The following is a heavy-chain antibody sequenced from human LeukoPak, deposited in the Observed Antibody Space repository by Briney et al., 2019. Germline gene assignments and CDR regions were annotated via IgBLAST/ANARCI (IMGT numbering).Heavy chain of an antibody. CDR2: ISGSSRYI. J-gene: IGHJ4*02. CDR3: VRDIQGTGSPLDY. V-gene: IGHV3-21*01. D-gene: IGHD1-1*01. CDR1: GFTFSSYS. Sequence: GGSLRLSCAAFGFTFSSYSMAWVRQAPGKGLEWVSSISGSSRYIYYAESMKGRFAISRDNAKKLLYLQMNSLRAEDTAVYFCVRDIQGTGSPLDYWGQGTLVTVSS.